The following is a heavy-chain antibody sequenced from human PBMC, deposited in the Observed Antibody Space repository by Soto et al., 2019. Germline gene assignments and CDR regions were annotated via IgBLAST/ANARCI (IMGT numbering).Heavy chain of an antibody. CDR1: GFTFSNAW. Sequence: GGPLRLSCAASGFTFSNAWMSWVRQAPGKGLEWVGRIKSKTDGGTTDYAAPVKGRFTISRDDSKNTLYLQMNSLKTEDTAVYYCSSEYMVRGVILNYYYGMDVWGQGTTVTVSS. CDR2: IKSKTDGGTT. CDR3: SSEYMVRGVILNYYYGMDV. J-gene: IGHJ6*02. V-gene: IGHV3-15*01. D-gene: IGHD3-10*01.